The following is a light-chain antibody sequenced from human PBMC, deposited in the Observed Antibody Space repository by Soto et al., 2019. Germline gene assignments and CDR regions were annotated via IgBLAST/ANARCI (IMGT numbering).Light chain of an antibody. CDR1: SSDVGAYTY. Sequence: QSVLTQPASVSGSPEQSITISCTGTSSDVGAYTYVSWYQQHPGKAPKLMIFEVSDRPSGVSNRFSGSKSGNTASLTISGLQAEDEADYYCSSYTTSNTLVFGGGTKLTVL. CDR2: EVS. J-gene: IGLJ2*01. V-gene: IGLV2-14*01. CDR3: SSYTTSNTLV.